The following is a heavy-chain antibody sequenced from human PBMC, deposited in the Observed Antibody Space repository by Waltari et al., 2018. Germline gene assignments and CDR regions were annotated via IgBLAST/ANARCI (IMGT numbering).Heavy chain of an antibody. CDR3: ARQPYYYGSGSYSHAFDI. Sequence: EVQLVQSGAEVKKPGESLKISCKGSGYSFTSYWIGWVRQLPGKGLEWRCCNSPGDSDTRYSPSFQGQFTISADKSVSTAYLQWSSLKASDTAMYYCARQPYYYGSGSYSHAFDIWGQGTMVTVSS. CDR1: GYSFTSYW. V-gene: IGHV5-51*01. CDR2: NSPGDSDT. J-gene: IGHJ3*02. D-gene: IGHD3-10*01.